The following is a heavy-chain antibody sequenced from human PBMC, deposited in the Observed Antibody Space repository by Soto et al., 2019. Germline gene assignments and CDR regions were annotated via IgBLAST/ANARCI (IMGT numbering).Heavy chain of an antibody. Sequence: GGSLRLSCAASGFTFSSYSMNWARQAPGKGLEWVSYISGSTSTIYYADSVKGRFTISRDNAKNSLYLQMNSLRDEDTAVYYCARTDTAMVHYYGMDVWGQGTTVTVSS. CDR2: ISGSTSTI. CDR1: GFTFSSYS. J-gene: IGHJ6*02. D-gene: IGHD5-18*01. CDR3: ARTDTAMVHYYGMDV. V-gene: IGHV3-48*02.